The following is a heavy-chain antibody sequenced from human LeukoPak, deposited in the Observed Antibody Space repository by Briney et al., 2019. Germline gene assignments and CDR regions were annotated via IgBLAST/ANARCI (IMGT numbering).Heavy chain of an antibody. CDR2: IYPGGSDT. V-gene: IGHV5-51*01. Sequence: GESLKISCKGSGYSFTTYWIGWVRQMPGKGLEWMGIIYPGGSDTKYSPSFEGQVTISADKSISTAYLQWSSLKASDSAMYYCARHGDTWPFAYWGQGALVTLSS. CDR1: GYSFTTYW. J-gene: IGHJ4*02. CDR3: ARHGDTWPFAY.